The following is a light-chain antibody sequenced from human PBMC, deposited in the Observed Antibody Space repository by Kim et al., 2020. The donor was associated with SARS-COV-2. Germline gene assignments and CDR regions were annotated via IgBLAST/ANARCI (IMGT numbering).Light chain of an antibody. CDR2: GAS. V-gene: IGKV3-15*01. Sequence: ERVMTQSTAPLSVSPGERATLSCRASQSVSSNLAWYQQKPGQAPRLLIYGASTRATGIPARFSGSGSGTEFTLTISSLQSEDFAIYYCQQYNNWPGTFGQGTKVDIK. CDR1: QSVSSN. J-gene: IGKJ1*01. CDR3: QQYNNWPGT.